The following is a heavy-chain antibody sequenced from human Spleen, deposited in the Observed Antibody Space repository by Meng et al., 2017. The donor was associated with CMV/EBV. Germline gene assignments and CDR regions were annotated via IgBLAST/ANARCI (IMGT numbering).Heavy chain of an antibody. CDR3: ASARFLEWFDRFDP. Sequence: GESLKISCAASGFRLGASAMSWVRQAPGKGLEWISSINGDGTNTYYADSVRGRFAISRDNSKNTVYLQLNSLRAEDTAVYYCASARFLEWFDRFDPWGQGTLVTVSS. CDR2: INGDGTNT. CDR1: GFRLGASA. V-gene: IGHV3-23*01. D-gene: IGHD3-3*01. J-gene: IGHJ5*02.